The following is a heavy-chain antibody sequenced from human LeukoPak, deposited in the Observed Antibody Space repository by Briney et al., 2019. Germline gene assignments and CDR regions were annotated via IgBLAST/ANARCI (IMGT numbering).Heavy chain of an antibody. CDR1: GGSISSGGYS. J-gene: IGHJ4*02. CDR2: IYHSGST. Sequence: SETLSLTCAVSGGSISSGGYSWSWIRQPPGKGLEWIGYIYHSGSTYYNPSLKSRVTISVDTSKNQFSLKLSSVTAADTAVYYCARVGWNYYFDYWGQGTLVTVSS. CDR3: ARVGWNYYFDY. D-gene: IGHD1-1*01. V-gene: IGHV4-30-2*01.